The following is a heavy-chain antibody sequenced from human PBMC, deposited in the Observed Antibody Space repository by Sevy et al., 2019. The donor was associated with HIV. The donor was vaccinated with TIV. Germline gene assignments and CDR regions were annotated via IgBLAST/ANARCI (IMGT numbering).Heavy chain of an antibody. J-gene: IGHJ4*02. V-gene: IGHV4-39*02. CDR1: GGSISSSNYY. D-gene: IGHD5-18*01. CDR2: MYYSGAT. Sequence: SETLSLTCNVSGGSISSSNYYWGWLRQPPGKGLEWIGSMYYSGATFYNPSLKNRVTISGDRSKNQYFLKLTSVTAADTAVYYCAREGPGYTYGRPEFDYWGQGTLVTVSS. CDR3: AREGPGYTYGRPEFDY.